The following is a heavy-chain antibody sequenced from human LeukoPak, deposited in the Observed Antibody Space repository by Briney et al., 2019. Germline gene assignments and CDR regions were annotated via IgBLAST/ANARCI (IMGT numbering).Heavy chain of an antibody. Sequence: ASVKVSCKASGYXFTAYYIHWVRQAPGQGLEWMGWINPNSGGTNYAQTFQGRVTMTRDTSISTAYMELRLRSDDTAVYYCARDHYDSSGYFDSWGQGTLVTVSS. V-gene: IGHV1-2*02. CDR2: INPNSGGT. CDR3: ARDHYDSSGYFDS. J-gene: IGHJ4*02. D-gene: IGHD3-22*01. CDR1: GYXFTAYY.